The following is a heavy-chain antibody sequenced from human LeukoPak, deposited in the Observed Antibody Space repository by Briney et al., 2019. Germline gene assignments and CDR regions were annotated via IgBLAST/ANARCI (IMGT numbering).Heavy chain of an antibody. Sequence: GGSLRLSCTASGFTFGDYAMSWVRQAPGKGLEWVGFIRSKAYGGTTEYAASVKGRFTISRDDSKSIAYLQMNSLKTEDTAVYYCTREWRDDFWSGYPTLRLDYWGQGTLVTVSS. CDR1: GFTFGDYA. D-gene: IGHD3-3*01. CDR3: TREWRDDFWSGYPTLRLDY. J-gene: IGHJ4*02. CDR2: IRSKAYGGTT. V-gene: IGHV3-49*04.